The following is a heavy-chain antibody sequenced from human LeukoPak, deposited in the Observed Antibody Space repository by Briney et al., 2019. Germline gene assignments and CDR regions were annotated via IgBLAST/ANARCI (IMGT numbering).Heavy chain of an antibody. D-gene: IGHD5-18*01. J-gene: IGHJ4*02. CDR1: GGSISSSSAY. V-gene: IGHV4-39*01. CDR2: IYYSKNT. CDR3: VSPRGFSYGYFDY. Sequence: SSETLSLTCTVSGGSISSSSAYWGCIRQPPGKGLEWIGSIYYSKNTYYNPSLKSRVTISADTSKNQFSLTLGSVSATDTAVYYCVSPRGFSYGYFDYWGQRTLVTVSS.